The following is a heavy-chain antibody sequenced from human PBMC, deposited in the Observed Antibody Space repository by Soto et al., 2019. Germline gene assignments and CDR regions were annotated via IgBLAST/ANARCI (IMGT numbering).Heavy chain of an antibody. Sequence: SETLSLTCAVSGGSISSYYWSWIRQPPGKGLEWIGYIYYSGSTNYNPSIKSRVTISVDTSKNQFSLKLSSVTAADTAVYYCATQEVGGSYVYTFDPWGQGTLVTVSS. D-gene: IGHD1-26*01. CDR1: GGSISSYY. CDR3: ATQEVGGSYVYTFDP. V-gene: IGHV4-59*08. J-gene: IGHJ5*02. CDR2: IYYSGST.